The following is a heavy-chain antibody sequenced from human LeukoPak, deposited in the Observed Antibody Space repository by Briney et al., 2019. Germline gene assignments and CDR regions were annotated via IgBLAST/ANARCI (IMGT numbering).Heavy chain of an antibody. CDR3: AKATEDGGGPLDY. J-gene: IGHJ4*02. Sequence: PGGSLRLSCAASGFTFSSSGMHWVRQAPGKGLEWVAVIWYDGSNKYYTESVKGRFAISRDNSKNTLYLQMNSLRVEDTAVYYCAKATEDGGGPLDYWGQGTLVTVSS. CDR2: IWYDGSNK. D-gene: IGHD3-16*01. CDR1: GFTFSSSG. V-gene: IGHV3-33*06.